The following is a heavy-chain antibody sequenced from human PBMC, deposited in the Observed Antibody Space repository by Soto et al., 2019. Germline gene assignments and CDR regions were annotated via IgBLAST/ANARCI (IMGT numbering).Heavy chain of an antibody. V-gene: IGHV4-39*01. CDR2: IYYSGST. CDR3: ARRYSSGWYHYFDY. D-gene: IGHD6-19*01. Sequence: QLQLQESGPGLVKPSETLSLTCTVSGGSISSSSYYWGWIRQPPGKGLEWIGSIYYSGSTYYNPSLKSRVTISVDTSKNQCSLKLSSVTAADTAVYYCARRYSSGWYHYFDYWGQGTLVTVSS. CDR1: GGSISSSSYY. J-gene: IGHJ4*02.